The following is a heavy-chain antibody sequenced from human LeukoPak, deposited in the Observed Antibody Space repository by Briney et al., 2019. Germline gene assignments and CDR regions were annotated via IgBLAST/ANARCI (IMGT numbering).Heavy chain of an antibody. CDR1: GGTFSSYT. Sequence: SVKVSCKASGGTFSSYTISWVRQAPGQGLEWMGRIIPILGIANYAQKFQGRVTITADKSTGTAYMELSSLRSEDTAVYYCAREKTVAHFDYWGQGTLVTVSS. V-gene: IGHV1-69*04. J-gene: IGHJ4*02. CDR2: IIPILGIA. CDR3: AREKTVAHFDY. D-gene: IGHD4-23*01.